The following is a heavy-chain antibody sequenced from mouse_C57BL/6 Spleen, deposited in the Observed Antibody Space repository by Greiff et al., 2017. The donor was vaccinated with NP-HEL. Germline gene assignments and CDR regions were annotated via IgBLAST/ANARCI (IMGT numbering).Heavy chain of an antibody. CDR3: ARDSNYGYFDV. V-gene: IGHV5-4*01. J-gene: IGHJ1*03. CDR2: ISDGGSYT. Sequence: EVKLVESGGGLVKPGGSLKLSCAASGFTFSSYAMSWVRQTPEKRLEWVATISDGGSYTYYPDNVKGRFTISRDNAKNNLYPQMSHLKSEDTAMYYCARDSNYGYFDVWGTGTTVTVSS. D-gene: IGHD2-5*01. CDR1: GFTFSSYA.